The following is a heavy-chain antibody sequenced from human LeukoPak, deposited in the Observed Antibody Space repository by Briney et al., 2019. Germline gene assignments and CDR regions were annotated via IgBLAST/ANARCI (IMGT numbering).Heavy chain of an antibody. CDR1: AFTFRSYA. CDR2: ISGSGGST. V-gene: IGHV3-23*01. D-gene: IGHD3-22*01. J-gene: IGHJ4*02. CDR3: VEYYDSSVPFDY. Sequence: PGGSLRLSCAASAFTFRSYAMSWVRQAPGKGLEWVSAISGSGGSTYYADSVKGRFTISRDNSKNTLYLQMNSLRAEDTAVYYCVEYYDSSVPFDYWGQGTLVTVSS.